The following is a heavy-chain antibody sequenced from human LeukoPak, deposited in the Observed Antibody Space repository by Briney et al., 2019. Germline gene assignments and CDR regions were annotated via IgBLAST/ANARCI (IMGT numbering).Heavy chain of an antibody. Sequence: SETLSLTCIVSGGSISSGGYYWSWIRQPPGKGLECIGYINPSGSTSYNPSLKSRVTISVDRSKNQFSLKLTSVTAADTAVYYCARVAFYGAIPDDIWGQGTMVTVSS. D-gene: IGHD2-21*01. CDR3: ARVAFYGAIPDDI. CDR2: INPSGST. V-gene: IGHV4-30-2*01. J-gene: IGHJ3*02. CDR1: GGSISSGGYY.